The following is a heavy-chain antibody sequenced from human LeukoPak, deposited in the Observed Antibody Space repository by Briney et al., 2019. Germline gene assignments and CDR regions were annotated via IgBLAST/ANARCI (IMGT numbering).Heavy chain of an antibody. J-gene: IGHJ4*02. CDR2: ISSSSSYI. D-gene: IGHD6-19*01. CDR1: GFTFSSYS. Sequence: GGSLRLSCAASGFTFSSYSMNWVRQAPGKGLEWVSSISSSSSYIYYADSVKGRFTISRDNAKNSLYLQMNSLRAEDTAVYYCARESSGWHPFDYWGQGTLVTVSS. V-gene: IGHV3-21*01. CDR3: ARESSGWHPFDY.